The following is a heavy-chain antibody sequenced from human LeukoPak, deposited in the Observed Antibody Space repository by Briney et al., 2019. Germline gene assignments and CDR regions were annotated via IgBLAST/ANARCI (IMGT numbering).Heavy chain of an antibody. Sequence: GESLKISCKGSGYSFTSYWIGWVRQMTGKGLEWMGIIYPGDSDTRYSPSFQGQVTISADKSISTAYLQWSSLKASDTAMYYCARGYYDSSGYYYLYFDYWGQGTLVTVSS. J-gene: IGHJ4*02. V-gene: IGHV5-51*01. D-gene: IGHD3-22*01. CDR2: IYPGDSDT. CDR1: GYSFTSYW. CDR3: ARGYYDSSGYYYLYFDY.